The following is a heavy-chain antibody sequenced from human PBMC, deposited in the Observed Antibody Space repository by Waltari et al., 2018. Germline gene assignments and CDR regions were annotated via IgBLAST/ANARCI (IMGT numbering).Heavy chain of an antibody. D-gene: IGHD3-10*01. CDR1: GGSISSSSYY. Sequence: QLQLQESGPGLVKPSETLSLTCTVSGGSISSSSYYWGWIRQPPGKGLEWSGSIYYSGRTSYNPSHKSRVTISVDTSKNQFSLKLSSWTAADTAVYYCARLLWFGELSQFDYWGQGTLVTVSS. V-gene: IGHV4-39*01. CDR2: IYYSGRT. CDR3: ARLLWFGELSQFDY. J-gene: IGHJ4*02.